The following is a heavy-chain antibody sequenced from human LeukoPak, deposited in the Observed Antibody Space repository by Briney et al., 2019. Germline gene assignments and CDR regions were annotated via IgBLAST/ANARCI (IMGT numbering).Heavy chain of an antibody. Sequence: PGGSLRLSCAASGFTFSSFWMHWVRQTPGKGLVWVSRINSDGSSTSYADYVKGRFTISRDNAKNTLYLQMNSLRAEDTAVYYCARAFWSGPPDYWGQGTLVTVSS. CDR1: GFTFSSFW. CDR3: ARAFWSGPPDY. J-gene: IGHJ4*02. V-gene: IGHV3-74*01. D-gene: IGHD3-3*01. CDR2: INSDGSST.